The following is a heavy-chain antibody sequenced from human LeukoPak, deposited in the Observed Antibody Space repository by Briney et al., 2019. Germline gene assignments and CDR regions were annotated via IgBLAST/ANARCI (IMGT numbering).Heavy chain of an antibody. CDR1: GYTFTGYY. Sequence: GASVKVSCKASGYTFTGYYMHWVRQAPGQGLEWMGWINPNSGGTNYAQKFQGRVTMTRDTSISTAYMELSRLRSDDTAVYYCARARGIGPRSAFDYWGQGTLVTVSS. V-gene: IGHV1-2*02. CDR3: ARARGIGPRSAFDY. J-gene: IGHJ4*02. CDR2: INPNSGGT. D-gene: IGHD2-15*01.